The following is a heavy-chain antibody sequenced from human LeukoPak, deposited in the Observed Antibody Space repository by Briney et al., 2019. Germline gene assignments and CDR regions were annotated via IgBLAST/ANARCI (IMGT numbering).Heavy chain of an antibody. V-gene: IGHV3-48*03. CDR3: ARDQEWELLDY. CDR1: GFTFSSYE. J-gene: IGHJ4*02. CDR2: ISSSGNTI. D-gene: IGHD1-26*01. Sequence: GGSLRLSCAASGFTFSSYEMNWVRQAPGKGLEWISYISSSGNTIYYADSVKGRFTISRDNARNSLYLQMNSLRAEDTAVYYCARDQEWELLDYWGQGSLVTVSS.